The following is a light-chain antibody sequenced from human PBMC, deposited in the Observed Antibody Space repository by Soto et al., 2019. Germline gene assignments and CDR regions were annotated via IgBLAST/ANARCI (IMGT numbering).Light chain of an antibody. Sequence: EILVTQSPATLSVSPGERATLSCRASQSVSSNLAWYMQRPGQAPRLLIYGASTRATGIPARFSGSGSGTEFTLTISSLQSVDFVLYYCQQYDNWPLTFGGGTKVEI. CDR3: QQYDNWPLT. J-gene: IGKJ4*01. V-gene: IGKV3-15*01. CDR2: GAS. CDR1: QSVSSN.